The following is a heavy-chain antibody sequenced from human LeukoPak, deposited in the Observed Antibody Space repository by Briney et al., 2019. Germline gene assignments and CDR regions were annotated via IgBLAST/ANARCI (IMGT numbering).Heavy chain of an antibody. CDR3: ASEGNYDSSGYSRYNYYYMDV. Sequence: GASVKVSCKGSGGTFSSYSISWVRQAPGQELEWMGGIIPAFGTAHYAQKFQGRVTFTTDESTTTAYMELRSLRSEDTAVYYCASEGNYDSSGYSRYNYYYMDVWGKGTTVTVSS. CDR2: IIPAFGTA. J-gene: IGHJ6*03. CDR1: GGTFSSYS. V-gene: IGHV1-69*05. D-gene: IGHD3-22*01.